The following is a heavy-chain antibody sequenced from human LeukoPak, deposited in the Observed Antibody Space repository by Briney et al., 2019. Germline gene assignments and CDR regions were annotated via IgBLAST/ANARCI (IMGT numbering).Heavy chain of an antibody. V-gene: IGHV3-9*01. J-gene: IGHJ3*02. CDR1: GFTFDDYA. Sequence: GGSLRLSCAASGFTFDDYAMHWVRQAPGKGLEWVSGISWNSGSIGYADSVKGRFTISRDNAKNSLYLQMNSLRAEDTALYYCAIFPRLGGGQIVLVRGRRAFDIWGQGTMVTVSS. D-gene: IGHD3-10*01. CDR3: AIFPRLGGGQIVLVRGRRAFDI. CDR2: ISWNSGSI.